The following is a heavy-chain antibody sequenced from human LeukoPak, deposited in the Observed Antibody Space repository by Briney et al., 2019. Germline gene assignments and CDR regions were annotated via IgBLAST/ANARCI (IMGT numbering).Heavy chain of an antibody. Sequence: SETLSLTCAVYGGSFSGYYWSWIRQPPGKGLEWIGEINHSGSTNYNPSLKSRVTISVDTSKNQFSLKLSSVTAADTAVYYCARGLRYFGVVIMHGMDVWGQGTAVTVSS. J-gene: IGHJ6*02. D-gene: IGHD3-3*01. CDR3: ARGLRYFGVVIMHGMDV. V-gene: IGHV4-34*01. CDR1: GGSFSGYY. CDR2: INHSGST.